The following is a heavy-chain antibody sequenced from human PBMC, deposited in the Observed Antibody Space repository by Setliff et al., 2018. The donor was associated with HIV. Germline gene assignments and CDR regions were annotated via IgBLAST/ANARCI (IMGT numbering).Heavy chain of an antibody. CDR1: GVSIINYY. J-gene: IGHJ4*02. CDR3: VKDTYSSDTTGYYYSTYFDY. V-gene: IGHV4-4*07. Sequence: SETLSLTCSVSGVSIINYYWSWIRQPAGKGPEWIGRIYSSGSTNYNPSLKSRATMSIDTSTNRFSLKLNSVTAADTAVYFCVKDTYSSDTTGYYYSTYFDYWGQGTLVTVSS. CDR2: IYSSGST. D-gene: IGHD3-22*01.